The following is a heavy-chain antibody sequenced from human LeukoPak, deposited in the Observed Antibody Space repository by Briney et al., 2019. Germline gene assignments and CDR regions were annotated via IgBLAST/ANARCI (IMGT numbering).Heavy chain of an antibody. J-gene: IGHJ3*02. CDR2: ISGSGGST. Sequence: PGGSLRLSCAASGFTFSSYAMSWVRQAPGKGLEWVSAISGSGGSTYYADSVKGRFTISRDNSKNTLYLQMNSLRAEDTAVYYCAKSTQSLFASYGVVIEGAFDIRGQGTMVTVSS. CDR3: AKSTQSLFASYGVVIEGAFDI. D-gene: IGHD3-3*01. V-gene: IGHV3-23*01. CDR1: GFTFSSYA.